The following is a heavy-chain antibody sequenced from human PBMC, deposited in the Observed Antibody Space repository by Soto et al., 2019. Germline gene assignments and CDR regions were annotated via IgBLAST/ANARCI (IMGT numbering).Heavy chain of an antibody. J-gene: IGHJ6*02. D-gene: IGHD3-10*01. V-gene: IGHV4-31*03. CDR1: GGSISSGGYY. CDR2: IYCCGGP. CDR3: ARGTDGSGSYYVYYYYGMDV. Sequence: LSLTCTVSGGSISSGGYYWSWIRQHPGKGLEWIGYIYCCGGPYYDPPLMRRVTTALDTSKNQYSLKLSSVTAADTAVYYCARGTDGSGSYYVYYYYGMDVWGQGSTVTVSS.